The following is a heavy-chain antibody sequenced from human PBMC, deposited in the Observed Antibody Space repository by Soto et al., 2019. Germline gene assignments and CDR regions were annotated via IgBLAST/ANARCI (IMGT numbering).Heavy chain of an antibody. Sequence: PSETLSLTCTVSGGSISSSSYYWGWIRQPPGKGLEWIGSIYYSGSTYYNPSLKSRVTISVDTSKNQFSLKLSSVTAADTAVYYCARQGIAVAGRRWFDPWGQGTLVTVSS. CDR1: GGSISSSSYY. CDR3: ARQGIAVAGRRWFDP. J-gene: IGHJ5*02. D-gene: IGHD6-19*01. V-gene: IGHV4-39*01. CDR2: IYYSGST.